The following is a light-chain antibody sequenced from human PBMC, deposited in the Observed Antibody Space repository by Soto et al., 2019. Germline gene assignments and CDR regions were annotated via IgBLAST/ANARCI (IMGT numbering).Light chain of an antibody. Sequence: QAVVTQSPSASASLGASVKLTCTLSSGHRTYAIAWHQQQPEKGPRYLMNLYSDGSHKKGDGVPDRFSGSSSGAERYFTISSLQSEDEADYYCQTWGTGLQVFGGGTKLTVL. CDR3: QTWGTGLQV. CDR2: LYSDGSH. J-gene: IGLJ2*01. CDR1: SGHRTYA. V-gene: IGLV4-69*01.